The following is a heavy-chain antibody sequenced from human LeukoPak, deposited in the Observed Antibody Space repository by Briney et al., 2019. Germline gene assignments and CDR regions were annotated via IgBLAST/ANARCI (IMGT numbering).Heavy chain of an antibody. CDR3: AARPGIVGATTFDY. CDR1: GFTFSIHA. Sequence: GGSLRLSCAASGFTFSIHAMSWVRQAPGKGLEWVSGISGSGGSTYYADSVKGRFTISRDNSKNALYLQMNSLRAEDTAVYYCAARPGIVGATTFDYWGQGTLVTVSP. CDR2: ISGSGGST. J-gene: IGHJ4*02. V-gene: IGHV3-23*01. D-gene: IGHD1-26*01.